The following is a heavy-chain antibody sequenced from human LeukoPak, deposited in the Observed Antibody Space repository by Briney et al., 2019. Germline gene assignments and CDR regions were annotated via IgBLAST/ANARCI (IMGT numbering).Heavy chain of an antibody. D-gene: IGHD6-13*01. CDR1: GGSFSGYY. J-gene: IGHJ4*02. CDR2: INHSGST. CDR3: ARATYSSSSFDY. V-gene: IGHV4-34*01. Sequence: PSETLSLTCAVYGGSFSGYYWSWIRQPPGKGLEWIGEINHSGSTNYNPSLKGRVTISVDTSKNQFSLKLSSVTAADTAVYYCARATYSSSSFDYWGQGTLVTVSS.